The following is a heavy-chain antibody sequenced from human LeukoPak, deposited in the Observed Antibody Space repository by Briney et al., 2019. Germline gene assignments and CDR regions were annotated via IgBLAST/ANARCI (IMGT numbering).Heavy chain of an antibody. Sequence: GGSLRLSCAASRFTFSTYAMSWVRQAPGKGLEWVSSISSSSSYIYYADSVKGRFTISRDNAKNSLYLQMNSLRAEDTAVYYCARPNYYDSSGYYGHLVGAFDIWGQGTMVTVSS. D-gene: IGHD3-22*01. J-gene: IGHJ3*02. CDR3: ARPNYYDSSGYYGHLVGAFDI. CDR1: RFTFSTYA. CDR2: ISSSSSYI. V-gene: IGHV3-21*01.